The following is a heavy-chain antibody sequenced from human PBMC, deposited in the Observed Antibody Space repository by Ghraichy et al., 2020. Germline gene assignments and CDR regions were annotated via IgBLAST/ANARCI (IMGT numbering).Heavy chain of an antibody. CDR3: ARDQELLGSFDY. CDR2: ISSSSSYI. J-gene: IGHJ4*02. Sequence: GGSLRLSCAASGFTFSSYSMNWVRQAPGKGLEWVSSISSSSSYIYYADSVKGRFTISRDNAKNSLYLQMNSLRAEDTAVYYCARDQELLGSFDYWGQGTLVTVSS. D-gene: IGHD1-26*01. CDR1: GFTFSSYS. V-gene: IGHV3-21*01.